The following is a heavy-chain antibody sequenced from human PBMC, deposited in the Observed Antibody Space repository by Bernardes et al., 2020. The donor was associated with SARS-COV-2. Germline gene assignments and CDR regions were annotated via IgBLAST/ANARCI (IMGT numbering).Heavy chain of an antibody. V-gene: IGHV3-74*01. CDR3: AKTISPHLPPWYGMDA. CDR1: GPSRYW. Sequence: GGVLRLSCVASGPSRYWVHWVRQAPGKGLVWVPRIEVDGGRKNYADSVRGRFTISRDNARDTLYLQMNSLTADDTAVYYCAKTISPHLPPWYGMDAWGQGTTVTVSS. J-gene: IGHJ6*02. CDR2: IEVDGGRK.